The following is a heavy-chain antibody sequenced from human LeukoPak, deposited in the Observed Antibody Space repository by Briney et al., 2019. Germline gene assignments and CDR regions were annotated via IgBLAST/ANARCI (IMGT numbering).Heavy chain of an antibody. Sequence: PGGSLRLSCAASGFTFSSNAMSWVRQAPGKGLEWVSGISGSGGSTYYADSVKGRFTISRDNSKNTLYLQMNNLRAEDTAVYYCAKRAVTTRSFDYWGQGTLVTVSS. CDR2: ISGSGGST. CDR3: AKRAVTTRSFDY. CDR1: GFTFSSNA. J-gene: IGHJ4*02. V-gene: IGHV3-23*01. D-gene: IGHD4-17*01.